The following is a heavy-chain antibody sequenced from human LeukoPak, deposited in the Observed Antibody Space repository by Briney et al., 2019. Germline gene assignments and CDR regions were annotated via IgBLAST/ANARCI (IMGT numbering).Heavy chain of an antibody. J-gene: IGHJ4*02. CDR1: GFTVSSNY. CDR3: ARSDYPSTFDY. D-gene: IGHD4-11*01. CDR2: IYSGGST. Sequence: PGGSLRLSCAASGFTVSSNYMSWVRQAPGKGLEWVSVIYSGGSTYYADSVKGRFTISRDNSKNTLYLQMNSLRAEDTAVYYCARSDYPSTFDYWGQGTLVTVSS. V-gene: IGHV3-66*01.